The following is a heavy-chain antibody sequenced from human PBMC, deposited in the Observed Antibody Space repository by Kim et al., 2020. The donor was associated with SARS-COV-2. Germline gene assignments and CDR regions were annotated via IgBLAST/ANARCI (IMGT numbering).Heavy chain of an antibody. Sequence: GRFTISRDNSKNTLYLQMNRLRAEDTAVYYCARGLNYYDSSGYYYEAFDIWGQGTMVTVSS. J-gene: IGHJ3*02. V-gene: IGHV3-30*07. CDR3: ARGLNYYDSSGYYYEAFDI. D-gene: IGHD3-22*01.